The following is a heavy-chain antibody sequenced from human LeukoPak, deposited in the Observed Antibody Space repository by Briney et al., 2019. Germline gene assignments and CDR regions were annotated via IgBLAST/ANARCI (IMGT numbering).Heavy chain of an antibody. CDR1: GYTFTSYG. J-gene: IGHJ3*02. D-gene: IGHD4-17*01. V-gene: IGHV1-18*01. Sequence: ASVKVSCKASGYTFTSYGISWVRRAPGQGLEWMGWISAYNGNTNYAQKLQGRVTMTTDTSTSTAYMELRSLRSDDTAVYYCARDLGYGDYDDAFDIWGQGTMVTVSS. CDR3: ARDLGYGDYDDAFDI. CDR2: ISAYNGNT.